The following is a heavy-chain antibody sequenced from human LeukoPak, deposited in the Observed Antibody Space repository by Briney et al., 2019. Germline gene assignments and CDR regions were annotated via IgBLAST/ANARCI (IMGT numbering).Heavy chain of an antibody. D-gene: IGHD3-10*01. CDR1: GFTFSDYY. Sequence: GGSLRLSCAASGFTFSDYYMTWVRQAPGKGLEWVSVIHKNAITYYADTVRGRFTISRDNSMNILYLQMNSLRVEDTAVYYCARSLRVRGIPDYMDVWGKGTTVTISS. CDR3: ARSLRVRGIPDYMDV. CDR2: IHKNAIT. J-gene: IGHJ6*03. V-gene: IGHV3-53*01.